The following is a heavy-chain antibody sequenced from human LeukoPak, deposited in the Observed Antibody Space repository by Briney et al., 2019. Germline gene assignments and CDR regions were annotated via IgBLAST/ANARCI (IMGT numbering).Heavy chain of an antibody. V-gene: IGHV1-2*02. CDR1: GYTFTDYY. J-gene: IGHJ5*02. CDR3: ARGSHSDFWSGYSGWFDP. CDR2: INPNGADT. D-gene: IGHD3-3*01. Sequence: ASVKVSCKASGYTFTDYYIHWVRQAPGQGLEWMGWINPNGADTNYAQKFQGRVTMTRDTSISTAYMELSRLRSDDTAVYYCARGSHSDFWSGYSGWFDPWGQGTLVTVSS.